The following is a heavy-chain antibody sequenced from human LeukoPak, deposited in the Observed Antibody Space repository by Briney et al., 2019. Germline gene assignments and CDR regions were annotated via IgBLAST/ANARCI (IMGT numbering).Heavy chain of an antibody. CDR3: ARTLALGHFDY. V-gene: IGHV4-59*08. CDR1: GGSISGYY. Sequence: SEPLSLTCTVSGGSISGYYWSWIRQPPGKGLEWIGYIYSSGSTNYSPSLKTRVTISVDTSKNQFSLKLSSVTAADTAVYYCARTLALGHFDYWGQGTLVTVSS. D-gene: IGHD3-3*02. J-gene: IGHJ4*02. CDR2: IYSSGST.